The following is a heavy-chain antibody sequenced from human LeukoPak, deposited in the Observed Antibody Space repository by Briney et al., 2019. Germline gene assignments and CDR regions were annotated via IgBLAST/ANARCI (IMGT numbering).Heavy chain of an antibody. D-gene: IGHD6-19*01. CDR2: IYYSGST. J-gene: IGHJ5*02. CDR1: GGSISSSSYY. V-gene: IGHV4-39*07. Sequence: SETLSLTCTVSGGSISSSSYYWGWIRQPPGKGLEWIGSIYYSGSTYYNPSLKSRVTISVDTSKNQFSLKLSSVTAADTAVYYCARGLLHSSGWYRKCDWFDPWGQGTLVTVSS. CDR3: ARGLLHSSGWYRKCDWFDP.